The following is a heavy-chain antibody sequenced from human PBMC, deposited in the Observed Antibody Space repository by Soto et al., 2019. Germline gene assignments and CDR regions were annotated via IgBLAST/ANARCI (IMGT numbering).Heavy chain of an antibody. D-gene: IGHD3-10*01. CDR3: VSLGGFGDFPLDN. CDR1: GFIFSSYS. J-gene: IGHJ4*02. CDR2: ISYDGTTK. Sequence: QMQLVESGGGVVQPGRSLRLSCAGSGFIFSSYSMHWVRQAPGKGLEWVADISYDGTTKDYAEFVKGRFAISRDNFKNTLYLQMNSLRAEHTAMFYRVSLGGFGDFPLDNWGQGTLVTVSS. V-gene: IGHV3-30*09.